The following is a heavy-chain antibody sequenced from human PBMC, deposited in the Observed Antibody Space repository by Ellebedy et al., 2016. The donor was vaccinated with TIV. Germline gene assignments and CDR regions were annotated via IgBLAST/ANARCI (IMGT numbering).Heavy chain of an antibody. J-gene: IGHJ4*02. CDR3: ARDPSYRYSSAWYLDY. Sequence: GESLKISCADSGFTFGSYAMYWVRQAPGTGLEWLAAISYDGSNKFYADPVKGRFTISRDNSNNILYLQMNSLRDEDTAVYYCARDPSYRYSSAWYLDYWGQGTLVTVSS. D-gene: IGHD6-19*01. CDR1: GFTFGSYA. CDR2: ISYDGSNK. V-gene: IGHV3-30-3*01.